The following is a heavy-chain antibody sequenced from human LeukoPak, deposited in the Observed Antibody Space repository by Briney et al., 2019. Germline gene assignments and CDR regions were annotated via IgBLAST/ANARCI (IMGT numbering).Heavy chain of an antibody. CDR1: GFTFSSYG. V-gene: IGHV3-33*01. CDR3: ARDQSLLYFDY. Sequence: GGSLRLSCAASGFTFSSYGMHWVRQAPGKGLEWVALTWYDGSNKSYGDSVKGRFAISRDNSKNTLYLQMSSLRAEDTAVYYCARDQSLLYFDYWGQGTLVTVSS. D-gene: IGHD2-15*01. J-gene: IGHJ4*02. CDR2: TWYDGSNK.